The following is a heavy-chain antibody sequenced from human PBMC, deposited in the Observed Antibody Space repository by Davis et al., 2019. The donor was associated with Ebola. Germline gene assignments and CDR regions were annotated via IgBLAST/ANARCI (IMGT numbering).Heavy chain of an antibody. V-gene: IGHV4-59*11. CDR3: ARGWDSSGWQN. CDR1: GGSISSHY. CDR2: MYFSGST. D-gene: IGHD6-19*01. Sequence: SETLSLTCTVSGGSISSHYWSWIRQSPGKGLEWIGYMYFSGSTNYNPSLKSRVTISVDSSKNQFSLNLRSVTAADTAVYYCARGWDSSGWQNWGPGILVTVSS. J-gene: IGHJ4*02.